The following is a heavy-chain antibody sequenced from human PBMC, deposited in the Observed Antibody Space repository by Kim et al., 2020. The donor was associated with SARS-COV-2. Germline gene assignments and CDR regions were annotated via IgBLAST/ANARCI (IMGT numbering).Heavy chain of an antibody. CDR1: EFTFSSYS. Sequence: GSLRLSCAASEFTFSSYSMNWVRQAPGKGLEWVSSISTHSSYIHYSDSVKGRFTISRDNAKNSLYLQMNSLRAEDTAVYYCARSPSAYPFFNWFDPWGQGTLVTVSS. CDR3: ARSPSAYPFFNWFDP. V-gene: IGHV3-21*01. D-gene: IGHD3-16*01. CDR2: ISTHSSYI. J-gene: IGHJ5*02.